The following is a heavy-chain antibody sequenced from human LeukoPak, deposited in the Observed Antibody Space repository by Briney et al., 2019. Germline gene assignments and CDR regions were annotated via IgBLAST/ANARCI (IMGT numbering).Heavy chain of an antibody. V-gene: IGHV1-18*01. CDR1: GYTFTSYG. Sequence: ASVKVSCKASGYTFTSYGISWVRQAPGQGLEWMGWISAYNGNTNYAQKLQGRVTMTTDTSTSTAYMELRSLRSDDTAVYYCAREGDYGDDYYYYYMDVWGKGPRSPSP. J-gene: IGHJ6*03. D-gene: IGHD4-17*01. CDR2: ISAYNGNT. CDR3: AREGDYGDDYYYYYMDV.